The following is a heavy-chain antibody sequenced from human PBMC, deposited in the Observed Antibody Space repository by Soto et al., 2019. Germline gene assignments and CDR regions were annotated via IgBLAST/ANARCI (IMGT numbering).Heavy chain of an antibody. D-gene: IGHD4-17*01. CDR2: INHRGST. V-gene: IGHV4-34*01. J-gene: IGHJ4*02. CDR1: GGSFSGYY. Sequence: QVQLQQWGAGLLKPSETLSLTCGVYGGSFSGYYWSWIRQSPEKGLEWIEEINHRGSTNYNPSLKSRVTISLDTSKIQFSLKLISVTAADTAVYYCARGRITVTTHFDYWGQGTLVTVSS. CDR3: ARGRITVTTHFDY.